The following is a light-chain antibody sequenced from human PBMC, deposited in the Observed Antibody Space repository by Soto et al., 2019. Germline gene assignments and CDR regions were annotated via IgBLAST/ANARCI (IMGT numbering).Light chain of an antibody. CDR1: QSVLYSSNSKSS. J-gene: IGKJ2*01. Sequence: DIVMTQSPDSLAVSLGERATINCNSSQSVLYSSNSKSSLAWYQQKPGQPPNLLIYWASSRESGVPDRFSGSGSGTDFTITISSLQAEDVAVYFCLQYYTTPYTFGQGTKVEIK. CDR3: LQYYTTPYT. V-gene: IGKV4-1*01. CDR2: WAS.